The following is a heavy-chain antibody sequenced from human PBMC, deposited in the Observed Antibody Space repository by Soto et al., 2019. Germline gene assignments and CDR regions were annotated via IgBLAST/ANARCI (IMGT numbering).Heavy chain of an antibody. CDR3: ARDVAMPTGLGLGY. CDR2: ISNDGSKK. Sequence: QVQVVESGGGVVQPGTSLRLSCAASGFAFTNYGIHGVRQAPGKGLEWVAHISNDGSKKFYGDSVKGRFTISRDNSENTVYLQMTSLRPDDTAVFYCARDVAMPTGLGLGYWGQGTLVTVSS. D-gene: IGHD6-19*01. J-gene: IGHJ4*02. V-gene: IGHV3-30*03. CDR1: GFAFTNYG.